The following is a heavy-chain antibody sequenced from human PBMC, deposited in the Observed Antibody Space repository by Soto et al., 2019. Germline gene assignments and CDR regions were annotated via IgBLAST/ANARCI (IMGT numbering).Heavy chain of an antibody. Sequence: SETLSLTCTVTGDSINSRSYYWGWIRQPPGKGLEWIGSIYYSGRTYNNPSLRSRVSMSIDTSKDQFSLKLKSVTAADTALYFCARQRTSVVTQAYFDVWGPGPLVTVSS. CDR3: ARQRTSVVTQAYFDV. D-gene: IGHD2-21*02. CDR2: IYYSGRT. CDR1: GDSINSRSYY. V-gene: IGHV4-39*01. J-gene: IGHJ4*02.